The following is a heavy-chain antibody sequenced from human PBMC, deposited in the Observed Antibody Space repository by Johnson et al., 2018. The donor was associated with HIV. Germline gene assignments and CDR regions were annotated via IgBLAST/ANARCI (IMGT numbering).Heavy chain of an antibody. CDR2: IHSGGIT. D-gene: IGHD3-9*01. V-gene: IGHV3-66*01. Sequence: VQLVESGGGLVQPGGSLRLSCAASGFTVSRNYMSWVRQAPGKGLERVSVIHSGGITYYADSVKGRFTISRDNSNNTVYLQMNSLRAEDTAGYHCAGGYILTGYSGAFDMWGQGTMVTVSS. J-gene: IGHJ3*02. CDR3: AGGYILTGYSGAFDM. CDR1: GFTVSRNY.